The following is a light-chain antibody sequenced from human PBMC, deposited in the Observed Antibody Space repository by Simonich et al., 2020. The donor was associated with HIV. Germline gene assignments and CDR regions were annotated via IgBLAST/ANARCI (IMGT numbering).Light chain of an antibody. Sequence: DIQMTQSPSSVSASVGDRVTITCRASQGIASWLAWYQQKPGKAPKLLMYAASRLQVGVPSRFSGSGAGTEFTLTISSLQPEDFATYYCQQYYSTPPTFGQGTKVEIK. CDR3: QQYYSTPPT. CDR1: QGIASW. CDR2: AAS. J-gene: IGKJ1*01. V-gene: IGKV1-12*01.